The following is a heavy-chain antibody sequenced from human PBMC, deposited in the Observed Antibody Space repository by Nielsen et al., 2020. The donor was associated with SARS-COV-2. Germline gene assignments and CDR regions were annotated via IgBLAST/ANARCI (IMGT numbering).Heavy chain of an antibody. CDR3: ARDRYCSGGSCTNRVMGYYGMDV. CDR2: IYCSGST. D-gene: IGHD2-15*01. Sequence: SETLSLTCTVSGGSISSGGYYWSWIRQHPGKGLEWIGYIYCSGSTYYNPSLKSRVTISVDTSKNQFSLKLSSVTAADTAVYYCARDRYCSGGSCTNRVMGYYGMDVWGQGTTVTVSS. J-gene: IGHJ6*02. CDR1: GGSISSGGYY. V-gene: IGHV4-31*03.